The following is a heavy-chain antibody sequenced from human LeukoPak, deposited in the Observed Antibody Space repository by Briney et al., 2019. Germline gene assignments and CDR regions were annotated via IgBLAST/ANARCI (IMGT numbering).Heavy chain of an antibody. J-gene: IGHJ4*02. CDR3: AKPRDYYGPFAY. Sequence: GGSLRLSCAASGFTVSSNYMSWVRQAPGTGLEWVSEIYSDGSTYYAASVKGRFSISRDKSKNTLYLQMNSLRAEDTAVYYCAKPRDYYGPFAYWGQGTLVTVSS. CDR2: IYSDGST. CDR1: GFTVSSNY. V-gene: IGHV3-53*01. D-gene: IGHD3-10*01.